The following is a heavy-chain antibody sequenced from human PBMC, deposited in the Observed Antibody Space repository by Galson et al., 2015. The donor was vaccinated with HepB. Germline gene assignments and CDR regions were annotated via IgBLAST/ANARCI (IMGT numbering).Heavy chain of an antibody. CDR3: AKMGSLWFGEMPRYWYFDL. CDR1: GFTFSSYA. V-gene: IGHV3-23*01. J-gene: IGHJ2*01. D-gene: IGHD3-10*01. CDR2: ISGSGGST. Sequence: SLRLSCAASGFTFSSYAMSWVRQAPGKGLEWVSAISGSGGSTYYADSVKGRFTISRDNSKNTLYLQMNSLRAEDTAVYYCAKMGSLWFGEMPRYWYFDLWGRGTLVTVSS.